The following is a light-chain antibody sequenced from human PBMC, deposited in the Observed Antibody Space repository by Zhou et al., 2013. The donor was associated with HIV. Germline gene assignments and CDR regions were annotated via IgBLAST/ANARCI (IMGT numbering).Light chain of an antibody. CDR1: QSVSSN. CDR3: QQYNNWSWT. J-gene: IGKJ1*01. Sequence: EIMLTQSPATLSLSPGERVSLSCRASQSVSSNLAWYQHKPGQAPRLLIYGASTGATGIPARFSGSGSGTEFTLTISSLQSEDFAVYYCQQYNNWSWTFGQGTKVEIK. CDR2: GAS. V-gene: IGKV3-15*01.